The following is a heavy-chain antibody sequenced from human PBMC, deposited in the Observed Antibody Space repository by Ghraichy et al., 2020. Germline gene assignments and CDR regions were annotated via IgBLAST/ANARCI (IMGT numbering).Heavy chain of an antibody. CDR3: ARERGNQPDF. D-gene: IGHD3-16*01. V-gene: IGHV3-21*01. CDR1: GFTISSYS. Sequence: GESLNISCAASGFTISSYSMNWVRQAPGKGLEWVSFISSSSTYIYYADSVKGRFTISRDNAKNSLYLQMNSLRAEDTAVYYCARERGNQPDFWGQGTLVTVSS. J-gene: IGHJ4*02. CDR2: ISSSSTYI.